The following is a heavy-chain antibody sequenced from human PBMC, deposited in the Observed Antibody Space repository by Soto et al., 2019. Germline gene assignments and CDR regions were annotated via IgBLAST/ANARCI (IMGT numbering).Heavy chain of an antibody. D-gene: IGHD4-17*01. V-gene: IGHV1-46*01. Sequence: QVQLLQSVAEVKKPGASVEVSCKASGYTFTTYYIHWVRHAPGQGLEWMGVINPGGVSTTYAQKFPDRVTMTSDTSTSTVYMDLSSLRSEDTAVYFCARGGNGDNVGYWSFDLWGRGTLVTVSP. CDR1: GYTFTTYY. CDR2: INPGGVST. J-gene: IGHJ2*01. CDR3: ARGGNGDNVGYWSFDL.